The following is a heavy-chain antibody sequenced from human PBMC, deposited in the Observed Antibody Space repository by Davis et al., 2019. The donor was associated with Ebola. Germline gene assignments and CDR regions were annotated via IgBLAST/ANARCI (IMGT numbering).Heavy chain of an antibody. J-gene: IGHJ4*02. CDR1: GGSIGNTMYY. CDR3: ARDYYDSSGYLYYFDS. V-gene: IGHV4-39*06. Sequence: SETLSLTCSVSGGSIGNTMYYWGWLRQSPGKGLEWIGSMYHDGTTYHNPSLTSRVALSVDTSKNQFALKLNSVTAADTAVYYCARDYYDSSGYLYYFDSWGQGALVTVSS. D-gene: IGHD3-22*01. CDR2: MYHDGTT.